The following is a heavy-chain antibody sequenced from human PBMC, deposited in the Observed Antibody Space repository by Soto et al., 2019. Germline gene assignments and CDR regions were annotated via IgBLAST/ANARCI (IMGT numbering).Heavy chain of an antibody. J-gene: IGHJ6*02. CDR3: VKGRGSYFVDFGLDV. D-gene: IGHD1-26*01. Sequence: EVQLVESGGGLVQPGRSLRLSCVASGLTFDDYAMHWVRQTPGKGLERVSSIDWNGGSTAYADSVKGRFTISRDNARNSRYLQMNSLRPADTALYYCVKGRGSYFVDFGLDVWGQGTTVTVSS. CDR2: IDWNGGST. V-gene: IGHV3-9*01. CDR1: GLTFDDYA.